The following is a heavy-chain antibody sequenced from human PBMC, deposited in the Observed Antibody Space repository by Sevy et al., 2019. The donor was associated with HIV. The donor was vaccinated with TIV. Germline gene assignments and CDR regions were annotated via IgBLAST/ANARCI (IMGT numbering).Heavy chain of an antibody. Sequence: GGSLRLSCAASGFTFSNYAMSWVRQAPGKGLEWVSTFSFGCGKINYADSVKGRLTISRDNSKNTLYLEMNSLRAEDTAVYCCAREGCSKPHDYWGQGTLVTVSS. CDR3: AREGCSKPHDY. CDR1: GFTFSNYA. D-gene: IGHD2-2*01. V-gene: IGHV3-23*01. J-gene: IGHJ4*02. CDR2: FSFGCGKI.